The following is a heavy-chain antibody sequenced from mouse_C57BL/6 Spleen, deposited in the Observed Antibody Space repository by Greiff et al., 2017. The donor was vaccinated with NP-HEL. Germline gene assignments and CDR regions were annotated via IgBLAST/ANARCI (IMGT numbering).Heavy chain of an antibody. V-gene: IGHV1-69*01. J-gene: IGHJ2*01. CDR3: ARRGLTTVVVDY. CDR2: IDPSDSYT. CDR1: GYTFTSYW. Sequence: VQLQQPGAELVMPGASVKLSCKASGYTFTSYWMHWVKQRPGQGLEWIGEIDPSDSYTNYNQKFKGKSTLTVDKSSSTAYMQLSSLTSEDSAVYYCARRGLTTVVVDYWGQGTTLTVSS. D-gene: IGHD1-1*01.